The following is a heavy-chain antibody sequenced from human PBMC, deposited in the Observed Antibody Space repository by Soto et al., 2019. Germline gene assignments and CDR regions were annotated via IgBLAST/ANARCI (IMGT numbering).Heavy chain of an antibody. V-gene: IGHV1-2*04. CDR3: ARDISTTGTTRDAFDI. Sequence: GGSVKVSCKASGYTFTGYYMHWVRQAPGQGLEWMGWINPNSGGTNYAQKFQGWVTMTRDTSISTAYMELSRLRSDDTAVYYCARDISTTGTTRDAFDIWGQGTMVTVSS. CDR2: INPNSGGT. J-gene: IGHJ3*02. D-gene: IGHD1-1*01. CDR1: GYTFTGYY.